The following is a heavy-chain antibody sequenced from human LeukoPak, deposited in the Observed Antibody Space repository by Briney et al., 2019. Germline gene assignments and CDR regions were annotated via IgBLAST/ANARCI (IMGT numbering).Heavy chain of an antibody. CDR2: IYYSGST. CDR1: GASINNYY. D-gene: IGHD2-15*01. Sequence: PSETLSLTCTVSGASINNYYWHWIRQPPGKGLEWIGSIYYSGSTNYNPSLKSRVTILVDRSKNQFYLNLSSVTAADTAVYYCVRENVSGGSYYFDYWGQGTLVTVSS. V-gene: IGHV4-59*01. CDR3: VRENVSGGSYYFDY. J-gene: IGHJ4*02.